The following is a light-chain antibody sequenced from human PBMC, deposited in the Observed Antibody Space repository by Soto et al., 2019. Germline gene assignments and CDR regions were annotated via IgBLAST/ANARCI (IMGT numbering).Light chain of an antibody. J-gene: IGKJ5*01. CDR1: RDVGSD. Sequence: QMTQSPSSLSASVGEKIIITCRASRDVGSDVSWYQQKPGQAPKLLIYAASKLAKGVTSRFSGSGSGTDFSFIITSLQREDLATYYCQQYYGLPPLTFGQGTRLEIK. V-gene: IGKV1-33*01. CDR2: AAS. CDR3: QQYYGLPPLT.